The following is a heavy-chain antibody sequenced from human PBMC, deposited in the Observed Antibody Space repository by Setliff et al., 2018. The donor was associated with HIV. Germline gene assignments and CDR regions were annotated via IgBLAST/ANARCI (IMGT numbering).Heavy chain of an antibody. CDR1: SGSMTGHY. V-gene: IGHV4-59*11. Sequence: PSETLSLTCSVSSGSMTGHYWTWVRQPPGKGLEWIGYLHSLGSSRVSDTPNYSPSLKSRITISLDTSKRQFSLTMTSVTAADTAVYFCARVNIEYNFWSGGSFDYWGQGILVTVSS. CDR3: ARVNIEYNFWSGGSFDY. CDR2: LHSLGSSRVSDTP. J-gene: IGHJ4*02. D-gene: IGHD3-3*01.